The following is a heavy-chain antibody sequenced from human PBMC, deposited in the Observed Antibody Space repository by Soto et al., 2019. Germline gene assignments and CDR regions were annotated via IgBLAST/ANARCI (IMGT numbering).Heavy chain of an antibody. V-gene: IGHV4-59*08. Sequence: QVQLQESGPGLVKPSETLSLTCTISGGPMNNYYCSWFRQPRGQGLEWIGYMGYNGFTRYNPSLRXXVXXSLDTAKNQFSLNLSSVTAADTALYYCARQGFGELPGLVDVWGQGITVTVSS. CDR2: MGYNGFT. CDR1: GGPMNNYY. D-gene: IGHD3-10*01. CDR3: ARQGFGELPGLVDV. J-gene: IGHJ6*02.